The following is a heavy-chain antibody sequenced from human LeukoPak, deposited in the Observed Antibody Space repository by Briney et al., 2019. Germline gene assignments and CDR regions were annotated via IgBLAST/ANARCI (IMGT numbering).Heavy chain of an antibody. CDR3: AMTSTIFGGHYYYGMDV. CDR1: GGSISSGDYY. Sequence: SETLSLTCTVSGGSISSGDYYWSWIRQPPGKGLEWIGYIYYSGSTNYNPSLKSRVTISVDTSKNQFSLKLSSVTAADTAVYYCAMTSTIFGGHYYYGMDVWGQGTTVTVSS. V-gene: IGHV4-61*08. D-gene: IGHD3-3*01. CDR2: IYYSGST. J-gene: IGHJ6*02.